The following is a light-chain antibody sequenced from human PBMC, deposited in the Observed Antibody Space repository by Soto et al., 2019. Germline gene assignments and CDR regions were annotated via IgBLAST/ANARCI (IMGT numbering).Light chain of an antibody. J-gene: IGKJ1*01. CDR3: LQDINYPWT. V-gene: IGKV1-5*01. CDR2: AVS. Sequence: DIQMTQSPSTLSASVGDRVTITCRASQSIGGSLSWYQQKPGKAPYLLISAVSSLERGVPSRFSGSGSGTEFTLTISSMQPDDFATYYCLQDINYPWTFGQGTKVDIK. CDR1: QSIGGS.